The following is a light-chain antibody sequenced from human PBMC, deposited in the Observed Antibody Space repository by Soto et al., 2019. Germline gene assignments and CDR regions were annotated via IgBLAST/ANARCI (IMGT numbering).Light chain of an antibody. J-gene: IGKJ5*01. CDR3: QQSYTSPTT. V-gene: IGKV1-39*01. CDR2: GAS. CDR1: QSISSY. Sequence: DIQMTQSPSSLSASVGDRVTITCRASQSISSYLNWYQQKPGKAPKLLIYGASTLQSGVPSRFTGSGSGTDFTLTVNSLQAEDFATYYCQQSYTSPTTFGQGTRLEI.